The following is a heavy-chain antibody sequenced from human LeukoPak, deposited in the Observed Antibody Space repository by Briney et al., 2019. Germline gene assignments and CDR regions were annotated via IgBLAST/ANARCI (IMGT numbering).Heavy chain of an antibody. CDR2: ISGSGGST. Sequence: QPGGSLRLSCAASGFTSSSYAMSWVRQAPGKGLEWVSAISGSGGSTYYADSVKGRFTISRDNSKNTLYLQMNSLRAEDTAVYYCAKDLPDYDILTGKDDYWGQGTLVTVSS. CDR3: AKDLPDYDILTGKDDY. D-gene: IGHD3-9*01. CDR1: GFTSSSYA. J-gene: IGHJ4*02. V-gene: IGHV3-23*01.